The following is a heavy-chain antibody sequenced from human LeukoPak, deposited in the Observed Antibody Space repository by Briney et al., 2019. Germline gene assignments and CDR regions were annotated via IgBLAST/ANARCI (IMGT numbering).Heavy chain of an antibody. CDR1: GGPISSYY. CDR2: IYYSGST. V-gene: IGHV4-59*01. Sequence: SETLSLTCTVSGGPISSYYWSWIRQPPGKGLEWIGYIYYSGSTNYNPSLKSRVTISVDTSKNQFSLKLSSVTAADTAVYYCARALIWQQLSYFDYWGQGTLVTVSS. D-gene: IGHD6-13*01. J-gene: IGHJ4*02. CDR3: ARALIWQQLSYFDY.